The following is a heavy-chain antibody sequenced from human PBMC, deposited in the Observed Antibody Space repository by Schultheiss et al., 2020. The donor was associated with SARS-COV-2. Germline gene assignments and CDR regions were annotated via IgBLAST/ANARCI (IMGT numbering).Heavy chain of an antibody. Sequence: SGPTLVKPTQTLTLTCTFSGFSLSTGGVGVGWIRQPPGKALEWLALIYWNDDKRYSPSLKSRLTITKDTSKNQVVLTMTNMDPVDTATYYCARTDYSNFGFYYYYYGMDVWGQGTTVTVSS. CDR3: ARTDYSNFGFYYYYYGMDV. V-gene: IGHV2-5*01. CDR2: IYWNDDK. CDR1: GFSLSTGGVG. J-gene: IGHJ6*02. D-gene: IGHD4-11*01.